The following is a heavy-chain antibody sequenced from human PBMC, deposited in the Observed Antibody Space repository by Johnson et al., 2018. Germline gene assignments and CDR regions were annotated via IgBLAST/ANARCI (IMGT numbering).Heavy chain of an antibody. CDR3: ARHVEGPRRTGGSPYYYYYDGMDV. J-gene: IGHJ6*02. CDR1: GYSFTSYW. V-gene: IGHV5-51*01. D-gene: IGHD3-10*01. Sequence: VQLVQSGAEVKKPGESLKISCKGSGYSFTSYWIGWVRQMPGKGLEWMGIIYPGDSDTRYSPSFQGQVTISADKSISTAYLPWSSLKASDTAMYYCARHVEGPRRTGGSPYYYYYDGMDVWGQGTTVTVSS. CDR2: IYPGDSDT.